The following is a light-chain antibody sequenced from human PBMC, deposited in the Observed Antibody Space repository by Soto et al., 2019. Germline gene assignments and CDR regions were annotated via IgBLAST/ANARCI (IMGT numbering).Light chain of an antibody. V-gene: IGKV3-20*01. CDR1: QSFTTSQ. CDR3: QQYASSPRP. Sequence: EIGLTQSPGTLSLSPGERATLFCRASQSFTTSQLAWYQQKPGQAPRVLIFGASSRATGIPDRFSGSGSGTDFTLTISRLEPEDSAVYYCQQYASSPRPFGQGTTVEIK. J-gene: IGKJ1*01. CDR2: GAS.